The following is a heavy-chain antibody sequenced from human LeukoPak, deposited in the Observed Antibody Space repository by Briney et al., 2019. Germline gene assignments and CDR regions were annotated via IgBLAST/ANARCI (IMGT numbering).Heavy chain of an antibody. J-gene: IGHJ4*02. CDR2: ISAYSGNT. Sequence: ASVKVSCKASGYTFTTYNINWVRQAPGQGPEWMGWISAYSGNTNYARKVQGRVTMTTDTATSTAYMELRSLTSDDTAVYYCARPFNWNDYFDYWGQGTLVTVSS. CDR1: GYTFTTYN. CDR3: ARPFNWNDYFDY. D-gene: IGHD1-1*01. V-gene: IGHV1-18*01.